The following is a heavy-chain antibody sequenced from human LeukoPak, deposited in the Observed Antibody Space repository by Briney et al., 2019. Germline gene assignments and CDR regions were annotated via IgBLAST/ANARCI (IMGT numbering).Heavy chain of an antibody. CDR1: GGSISSYY. V-gene: IGHV4-4*07. CDR2: IYTSGST. J-gene: IGHJ4*02. CDR3: ARAVLQWLPRQYYFDY. D-gene: IGHD6-19*01. Sequence: SETLSLTCTVSGGSISSYYWSWIRQPAGKGLEWIGRIYTSGSTNYNPSLKSRVTMSVDTSKNQFSLKLSSVTAADTAVYYCARAVLQWLPRQYYFDYWGQGTLVTVSS.